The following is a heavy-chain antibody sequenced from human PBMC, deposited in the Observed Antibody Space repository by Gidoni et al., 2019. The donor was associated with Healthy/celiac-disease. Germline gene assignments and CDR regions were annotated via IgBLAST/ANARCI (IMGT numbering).Heavy chain of an antibody. D-gene: IGHD3-10*01. Sequence: TLSLTCAVYGGSFSGYYWSWIRQPPGKGLEWIGEINHSGSTTYNPSLKSRVTISVDTSKNQFSLKLSSVTAADTAVYYCARETVTMVRGARQAKGYYYMDVWGKGTTVTVSS. V-gene: IGHV4-34*01. J-gene: IGHJ6*03. CDR2: INHSGST. CDR3: ARETVTMVRGARQAKGYYYMDV. CDR1: GGSFSGYY.